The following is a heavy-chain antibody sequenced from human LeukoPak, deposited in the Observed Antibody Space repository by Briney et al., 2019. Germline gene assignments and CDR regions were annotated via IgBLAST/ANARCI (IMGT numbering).Heavy chain of an antibody. CDR1: GGSISRGSYY. Sequence: SETLSPTCTVSGGSISRGSYYWCWIRQSAGKGLEWIGRIYTSGSTNYNPSLKSRVTISVDTSKNQLYLKLSSVTAADTAVYYCASRSGGNLRSFDYWGQGTLVTVSS. V-gene: IGHV4-61*02. J-gene: IGHJ4*02. D-gene: IGHD2-15*01. CDR3: ASRSGGNLRSFDY. CDR2: IYTSGST.